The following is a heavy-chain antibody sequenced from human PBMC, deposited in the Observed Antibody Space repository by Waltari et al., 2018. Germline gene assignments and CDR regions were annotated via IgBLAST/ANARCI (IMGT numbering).Heavy chain of an antibody. CDR3: ARGKGYGSGSYLDY. CDR1: GYSISSGYY. Sequence: QVQLQESGPGLVKPSETLSLTCAVSGYSISSGYYWGWIRQPPGKGLEWIGSIYHSGSTYYNPSLKSRVTISVDTSKNQFSLKLSSVTAADTAVYYCARGKGYGSGSYLDYWGQGTLVTVSS. D-gene: IGHD3-10*01. CDR2: IYHSGST. J-gene: IGHJ4*02. V-gene: IGHV4-38-2*01.